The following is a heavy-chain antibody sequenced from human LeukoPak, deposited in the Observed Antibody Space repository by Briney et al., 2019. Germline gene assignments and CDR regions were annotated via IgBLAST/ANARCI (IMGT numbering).Heavy chain of an antibody. J-gene: IGHJ6*02. Sequence: GGSLRLSCAASGFTFSSYGMNWVRQAPGKGLEWVSYISSSSSSIYYADSVKGRFTVSRDNANTSLYLQMNSLRDEDTAVYYCASSPGLDVWGRGTTVTVSS. CDR3: ASSPGLDV. V-gene: IGHV3-48*02. CDR2: ISSSSSSI. CDR1: GFTFSSYG.